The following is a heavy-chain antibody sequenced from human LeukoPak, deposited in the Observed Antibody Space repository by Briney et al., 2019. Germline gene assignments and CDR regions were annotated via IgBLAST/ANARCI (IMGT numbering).Heavy chain of an antibody. CDR3: AKYYYDNTAGRFFDL. Sequence: PGGSLRLSCAASESTFGSYAMTWVRQALGKGLEWVSSIASRGDIIYYADSLKGRFTSSRDNSKNTLYLQMNSLRAEDTAIYYCAKYYYDNTAGRFFDLWGRGTLVTVSS. J-gene: IGHJ2*01. D-gene: IGHD3-22*01. CDR2: IASRGDII. V-gene: IGHV3-23*01. CDR1: ESTFGSYA.